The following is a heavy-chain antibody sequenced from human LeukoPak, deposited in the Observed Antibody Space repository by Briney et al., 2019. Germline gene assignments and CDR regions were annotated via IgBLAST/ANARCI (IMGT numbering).Heavy chain of an antibody. Sequence: SQTLSLTCAISGDIVSSDSAAWNRIRQSPSRGLEWLARTYFRSKWYYDYALAVKGRITINPDTSKNQFSLQLNSVTPEDTAVYFCARDFSFGYSSGYYYYGMDVWGQGTTVTVSS. CDR2: TYFRSKWYY. J-gene: IGHJ6*02. CDR1: GDIVSSDSAA. CDR3: ARDFSFGYSSGYYYYGMDV. V-gene: IGHV6-1*01. D-gene: IGHD6-19*01.